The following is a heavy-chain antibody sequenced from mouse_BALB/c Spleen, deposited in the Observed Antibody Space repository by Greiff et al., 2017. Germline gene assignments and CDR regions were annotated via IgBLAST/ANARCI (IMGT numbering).Heavy chain of an antibody. CDR2: ISSGSSTI. V-gene: IGHV5-17*02. D-gene: IGHD2-3*01. CDR3: ARPDGYSYAMDY. Sequence: EVKLVESGGGLVQPGGSRKLSCAASGFTFSSFGMHWVRQAPEKGLEWVAYISSGSSTIYYADTVKGRFTISRDNPKNTLFLQMTSLRSEDTAMYYCARPDGYSYAMDYWGQGTSVTVSS. CDR1: GFTFSSFG. J-gene: IGHJ4*01.